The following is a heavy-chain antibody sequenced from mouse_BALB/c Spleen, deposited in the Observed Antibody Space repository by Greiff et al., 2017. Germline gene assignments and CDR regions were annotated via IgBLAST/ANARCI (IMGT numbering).Heavy chain of an antibody. CDR1: GFTFSSYA. CDR3: ARGAYYGRLDY. J-gene: IGHJ2*01. V-gene: IGHV5-9-4*01. CDR2: ISSGGSYT. D-gene: IGHD1-1*01. Sequence: EVKVEESGGGLVKPGGSLKLSCAASGFTFSSYAMSWVRQSPEKRLEWVAEISSGGSYTYYPDTVTGRFTISRDNAKNTLYLEMSSLRSEDTAMYYCARGAYYGRLDYWGQGTTLTVSS.